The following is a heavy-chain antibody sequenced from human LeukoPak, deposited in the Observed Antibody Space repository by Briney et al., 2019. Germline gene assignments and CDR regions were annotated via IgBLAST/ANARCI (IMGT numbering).Heavy chain of an antibody. CDR2: IYYSGST. D-gene: IGHD4-17*01. CDR1: GGSISSYY. Sequence: SETLSLTXTVSGGSISSYYWSWIRQPPGKGLEWIGYIYYSGSTNYNPSLKSRVTISIDTSKNQFSLKLSSVTAADTAVYYCARAHVDYVWPYYYYYMDVWGKGTTVTVSS. CDR3: ARAHVDYVWPYYYYYMDV. V-gene: IGHV4-59*01. J-gene: IGHJ6*03.